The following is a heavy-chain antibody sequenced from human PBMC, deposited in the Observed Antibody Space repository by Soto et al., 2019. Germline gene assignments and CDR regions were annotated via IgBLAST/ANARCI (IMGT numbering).Heavy chain of an antibody. CDR3: ARGLPLYYYDSSGYYFDY. J-gene: IGHJ4*02. D-gene: IGHD3-22*01. V-gene: IGHV4-31*03. CDR2: IYYSGST. CDR1: GGSISSGGYY. Sequence: PSETLSLTCTVSGGSISSGGYYWSWLRQHPGKGLEWIGYIYYSGSTYYNPSLKSRVTISVDTSKNQFSLKLSSVTAADTAVYYCARGLPLYYYDSSGYYFDYWGQGTLVTVSS.